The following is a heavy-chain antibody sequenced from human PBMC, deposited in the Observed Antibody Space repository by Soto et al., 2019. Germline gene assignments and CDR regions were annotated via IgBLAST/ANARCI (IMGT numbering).Heavy chain of an antibody. CDR3: ARSGSSWNLREFDS. Sequence: GGTFPNSGISWVQQAPGQGLEWMGWISAYNGNINYAQKFRGRVTMTTDTSTSSAYLEVRSLRSDDTAVYYCARSGSSWNLREFDS. CDR2: ISAYNGNI. D-gene: IGHD6-13*01. J-gene: IGHJ5*01. V-gene: IGHV1-18*01. CDR1: GGTFPNSG.